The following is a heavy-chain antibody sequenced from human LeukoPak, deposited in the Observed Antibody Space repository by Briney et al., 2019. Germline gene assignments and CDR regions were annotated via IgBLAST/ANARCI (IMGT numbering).Heavy chain of an antibody. CDR1: GYTFTSYG. D-gene: IGHD3-10*01. CDR2: ISAYNGNT. V-gene: IGHV1-18*01. J-gene: IGHJ6*03. Sequence: ASVKVSCKASGYTFTSYGISWVRQAPGQGLEWMGWISAYNGNTNYAQKLQGRVTMTTDTSTSTAYMELRSLRSDDTAVYYCARGVPHYYGSGSYYNYYYYYYMDVWGKGTTVTISS. CDR3: ARGVPHYYGSGSYYNYYYYYYMDV.